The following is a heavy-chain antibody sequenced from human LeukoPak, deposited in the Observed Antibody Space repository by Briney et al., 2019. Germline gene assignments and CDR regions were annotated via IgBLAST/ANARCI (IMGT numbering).Heavy chain of an antibody. D-gene: IGHD6-19*01. CDR1: GGSISSSSYY. Sequence: SETLSLTCTVSGGSISSSSYYWGWIRQPPGKGLEWIGSIYYSGSTNYNPSLKSRVTISVDTSKNQFSLKLSSVTAADTAVYYCARHAYISGWYLYYFDYWGQGTLVTVSS. J-gene: IGHJ4*02. CDR3: ARHAYISGWYLYYFDY. CDR2: IYYSGST. V-gene: IGHV4-39*01.